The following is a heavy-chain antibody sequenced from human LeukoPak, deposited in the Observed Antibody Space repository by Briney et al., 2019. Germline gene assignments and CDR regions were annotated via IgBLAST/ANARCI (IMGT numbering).Heavy chain of an antibody. V-gene: IGHV3-48*03. D-gene: IGHD3-22*01. CDR3: ASEVLDDNGAYYSGYDAFDI. CDR1: DFTFTSVD. J-gene: IGHJ3*02. CDR2: IIRSGDVI. Sequence: PWGSLRLSCAASDFTFTSVDMYWGRQAPQEGGVWISHIIRSGDVIYYADSVRGRFTISRDNAKKSLYLQMNSLRAEDTAIYYCASEVLDDNGAYYSGYDAFDIWGQGTMVTVSS.